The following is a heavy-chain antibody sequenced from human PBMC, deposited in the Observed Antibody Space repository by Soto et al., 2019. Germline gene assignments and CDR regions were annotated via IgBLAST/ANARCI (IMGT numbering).Heavy chain of an antibody. Sequence: EVQMVESGGGLVQPGGSLRLSCAVSGFTVITNYISWVRQAPGKGLEWVSDIYAGGSTYYTDSVKGRFAISRDNSKNTLYLQMNSLRAEDTAVYYCARKKSIAGATGYFDYWGQGTLVIVSS. CDR3: ARKKSIAGATGYFDY. CDR1: GFTVITNY. D-gene: IGHD1-26*01. CDR2: IYAGGST. J-gene: IGHJ4*02. V-gene: IGHV3-66*01.